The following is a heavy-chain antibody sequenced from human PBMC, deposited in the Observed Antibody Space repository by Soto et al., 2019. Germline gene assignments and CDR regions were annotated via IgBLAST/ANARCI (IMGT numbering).Heavy chain of an antibody. D-gene: IGHD5-12*01. J-gene: IGHJ6*02. CDR3: ARDLYIVATIRAKYYYYGMDV. CDR2: IYYTGST. Sequence: SETLSLTCTVSGGSISSGGYYWSWIRQHPGKGLEWIGNIYYTGSTHYDPSLKSRITISLDTSKNQISLKLSSVTAADTAVYYCARDLYIVATIRAKYYYYGMDVWGQGTTVTVS. CDR1: GGSISSGGYY. V-gene: IGHV4-31*03.